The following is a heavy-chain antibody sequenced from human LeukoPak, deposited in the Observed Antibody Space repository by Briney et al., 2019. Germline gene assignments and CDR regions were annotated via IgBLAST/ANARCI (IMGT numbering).Heavy chain of an antibody. Sequence: ASLKVSCKASGYTFTSYDISWVRQATGQRLERMGWMNPNSGNTGYAQTFQGRVTMTRNTSISTAYMGRSRLRSEDTAVYYGSRGLRGYSYGFGVWFDPWGQGTLVTVSS. D-gene: IGHD5-18*01. J-gene: IGHJ5*02. CDR2: MNPNSGNT. CDR3: SRGLRGYSYGFGVWFDP. V-gene: IGHV1-8*01. CDR1: GYTFTSYD.